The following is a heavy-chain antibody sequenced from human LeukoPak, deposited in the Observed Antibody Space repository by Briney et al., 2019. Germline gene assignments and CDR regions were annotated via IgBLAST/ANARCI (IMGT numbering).Heavy chain of an antibody. J-gene: IGHJ4*02. CDR2: ISTSTTTI. D-gene: IGHD3-16*01. V-gene: IGHV3-48*01. CDR3: ARDRGISY. CDR1: GFTFSSYS. Sequence: GGSLRLSCEASGFTFSSYSMNWVRQAPGKGLEWISYISTSTTTIYYANSVKGRFTISRDNAKKSLYLQMNSLRVEDTGVYYCARDRGISYWGQGTLVTVSS.